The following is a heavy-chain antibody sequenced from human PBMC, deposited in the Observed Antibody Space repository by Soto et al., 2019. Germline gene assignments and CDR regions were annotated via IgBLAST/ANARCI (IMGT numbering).Heavy chain of an antibody. CDR1: GFTFSSYG. V-gene: IGHV3-33*01. CDR3: ARDHDEDFGYDLDYFDY. Sequence: LRLSCAASGFTFSSYGMHWVRQAPGKGLEWVAVIWYDGSNKYYADSVKGRFTNSRDNAKNSLYLQMDSLRGEDTAFYFCARDHDEDFGYDLDYFDYWGQGTLVTVSS. CDR2: IWYDGSNK. D-gene: IGHD5-12*01. J-gene: IGHJ4*02.